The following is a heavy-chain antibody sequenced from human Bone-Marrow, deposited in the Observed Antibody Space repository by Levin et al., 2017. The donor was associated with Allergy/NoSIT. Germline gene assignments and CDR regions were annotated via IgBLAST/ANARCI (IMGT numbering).Heavy chain of an antibody. D-gene: IGHD5-18*01. CDR3: VSGGNTGDWFDP. CDR1: GYTFTSYD. J-gene: IGHJ5*02. CDR2: MNPNSGNT. V-gene: IGHV1-8*01. Sequence: ASVKVSCKASGYTFTSYDINWVRQATGQGLEWMGWMNPNSGNTGYAQKFQGRVTMTRNTSISTAYMELSSLRSEDTAGYYCVSGGNTGDWFDPWGQGTLVTVSS.